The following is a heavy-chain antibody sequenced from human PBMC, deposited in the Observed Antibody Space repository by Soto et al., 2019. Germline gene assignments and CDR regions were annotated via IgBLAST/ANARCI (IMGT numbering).Heavy chain of an antibody. V-gene: IGHV4-31*03. CDR1: GGSISSGGYY. CDR2: IYYSGST. J-gene: IGHJ5*02. CDR3: AREVVVVVAATPGGCFDP. Sequence: QGQLQESGPGLVKPSQTLSLTCTVSGGSISSGGYYWSWIRQHPGKGLEWIGYIYYSGSTYYNPPLKSRDTISVDPSKNQFSLKLSSVTAADTALYYCAREVVVVVAATPGGCFDPWGQGTLVTFSS. D-gene: IGHD2-15*01.